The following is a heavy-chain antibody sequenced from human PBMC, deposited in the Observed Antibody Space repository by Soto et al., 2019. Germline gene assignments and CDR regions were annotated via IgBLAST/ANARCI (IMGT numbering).Heavy chain of an antibody. D-gene: IGHD2-21*01. CDR3: AKEGAIPGEVDA. CDR1: GFIFTDWF. CDR2: INTSGGNS. J-gene: IGHJ1*01. V-gene: IGHV1-46*01. Sequence: HLAQSGPEVKRPGASVKISCKASGFIFTDWFMHWVRQAPGQGPEWMGIINTSGGNSIYSQKFQDRVTVTRDTSTSTLYVELSRLTSADTAVYYCAKEGAIPGEVDAWGQGTLVTVSS.